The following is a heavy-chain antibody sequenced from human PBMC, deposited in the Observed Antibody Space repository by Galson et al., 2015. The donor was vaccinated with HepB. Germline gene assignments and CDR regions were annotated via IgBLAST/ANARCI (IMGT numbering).Heavy chain of an antibody. CDR2: INPSSGSP. V-gene: IGHV1-46*01. J-gene: IGHJ4*02. Sequence: SVKVSCKASGYTFTNYHIHWVRQAPGQGLEWMGIINPSSGSPTYAQKFQGRVIMTTDTSTNTVYMDLSSLKSDDTAVYYCARGVGRGGGDPFFDCWGQGTQVTVSS. D-gene: IGHD2-21*02. CDR1: GYTFTNYH. CDR3: ARGVGRGGGDPFFDC.